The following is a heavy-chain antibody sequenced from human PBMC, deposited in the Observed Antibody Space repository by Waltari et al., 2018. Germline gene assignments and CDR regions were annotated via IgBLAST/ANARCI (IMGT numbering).Heavy chain of an antibody. V-gene: IGHV3-23*04. J-gene: IGHJ4*02. Sequence: AQLVQSAAEVKKPGASVKVSCKASGYTFTGYYMHWVRQAPGQGLEWVSAISGSGGSTYYADSVKGRFTISRDNSKNTLYLQMNSLRAEDTAVYYCANGKQWLAHYFDYWGQGTLVTVSS. CDR2: ISGSGGST. CDR3: ANGKQWLAHYFDY. D-gene: IGHD6-19*01. CDR1: GYTFTGYY.